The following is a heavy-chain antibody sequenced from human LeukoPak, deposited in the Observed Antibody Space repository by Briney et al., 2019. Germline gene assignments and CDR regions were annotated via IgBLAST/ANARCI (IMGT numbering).Heavy chain of an antibody. Sequence: GGSLRLSCAASGFAFSTYAMGWVRQAPGKGLEWVSTISGSGGSTYYADSVKGRFTISRDNSKNTLYLQMNSLRAGDPAVYYCAKEGHSSGWSSLAYFDYWGQGMLVTVSS. CDR1: GFAFSTYA. CDR2: ISGSGGST. V-gene: IGHV3-23*01. CDR3: AKEGHSSGWSSLAYFDY. J-gene: IGHJ4*02. D-gene: IGHD6-19*01.